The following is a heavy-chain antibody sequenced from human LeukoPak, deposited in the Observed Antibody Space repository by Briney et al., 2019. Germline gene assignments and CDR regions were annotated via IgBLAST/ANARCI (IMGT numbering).Heavy chain of an antibody. CDR2: INPNSGGT. D-gene: IGHD3-22*01. CDR1: GYTFTGYY. J-gene: IGHJ3*02. CDR3: ARDTRYYYDNSAYYRSDAFDI. V-gene: IGHV1-2*02. Sequence: GASVKVSCKASGYTFTGYYIHWVRQAPGQGLEWMGWINPNSGGTNYAQKFQGRVTMTRDTSISTAYMELSRLRSDDAAVYYCARDTRYYYDNSAYYRSDAFDIWGQGTMVTVSS.